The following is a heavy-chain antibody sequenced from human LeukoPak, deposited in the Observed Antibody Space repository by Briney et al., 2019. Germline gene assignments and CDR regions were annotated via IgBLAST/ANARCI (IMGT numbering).Heavy chain of an antibody. CDR3: ARELDQQPGPKYGMDV. D-gene: IGHD6-13*01. V-gene: IGHV1-18*01. J-gene: IGHJ6*02. CDR2: ISAYNGNT. CDR1: RYTFTSCG. Sequence: ASVKVSCKASRYTFTSCGISWVRQAPGQGLEWMGWISAYNGNTNYAQKLQGRVTMTTDTSTSTAYMELRSLRSDDTAVYYCARELDQQPGPKYGMDVWGQGTTVTVSS.